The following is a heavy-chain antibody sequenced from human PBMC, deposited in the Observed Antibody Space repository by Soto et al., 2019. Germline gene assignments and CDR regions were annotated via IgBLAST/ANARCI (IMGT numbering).Heavy chain of an antibody. D-gene: IGHD2-2*01. J-gene: IGHJ4*02. CDR2: IIPIFGTA. CDR3: AVIIDCSRTSCPPRY. V-gene: IGHV1-69*13. CDR1: GGTFSSYA. Sequence: SVKVSCKASGGTFSSYAISWVRQAPGQGLEWMGGIIPIFGTANYAQKFQGRVTITADESTSTAYMELSSLRSEDTAVYYCAVIIDCSRTSCPPRYWGQGTMVTVSS.